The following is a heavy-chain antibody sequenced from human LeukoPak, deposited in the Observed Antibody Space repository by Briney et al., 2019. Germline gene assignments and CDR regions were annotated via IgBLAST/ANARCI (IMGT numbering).Heavy chain of an antibody. CDR3: ARDQRYSYGDYYFDY. Sequence: SETLSLTCIVSGGSVSSHYWSWIRQPPRRGLERIGYIYYIGTTSYNPSLKIRGTISVDTSKNQFSLKLSAVTAADTAVYYCARDQRYSYGDYYFDYWGQGNLVTVSS. CDR2: IYYIGTT. V-gene: IGHV4-59*02. J-gene: IGHJ4*02. CDR1: GGSVSSHY. D-gene: IGHD5-18*01.